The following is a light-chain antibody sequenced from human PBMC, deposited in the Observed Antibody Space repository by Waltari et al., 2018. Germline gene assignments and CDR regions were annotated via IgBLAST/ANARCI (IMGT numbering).Light chain of an antibody. CDR3: QQYNNWPPLYT. J-gene: IGKJ2*01. V-gene: IGKV3-15*01. CDR1: QSISTN. Sequence: EIVMTQSPATLSMSPGERATLSCRASQSISTNLPWYQQRPGQAPRLLIYDTSRATGIPVKFSGSGSGTEFTLTISDLQPEDFAVYYCQQYNNWPPLYTFGQGTKLDIK. CDR2: DT.